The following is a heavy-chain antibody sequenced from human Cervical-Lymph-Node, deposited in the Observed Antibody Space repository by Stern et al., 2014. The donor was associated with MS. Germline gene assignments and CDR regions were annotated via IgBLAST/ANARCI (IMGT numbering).Heavy chain of an antibody. CDR2: IIPMLAAA. Sequence: VQLLESGAEVKKPGSSVKVSCTASGGTFSGYSISWVRQAPGQGLEWLGGIIPMLAAANYAQRFQDRLTITADKSTNTAYMELGSLTFEDTAVYYCARDYTGFDPWGRGTPVTVSS. CDR3: ARDYTGFDP. V-gene: IGHV1-69*06. J-gene: IGHJ5*02. CDR1: GGTFSGYS. D-gene: IGHD2-2*02.